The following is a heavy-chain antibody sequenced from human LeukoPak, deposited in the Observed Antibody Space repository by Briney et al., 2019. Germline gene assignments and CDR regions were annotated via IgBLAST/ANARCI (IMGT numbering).Heavy chain of an antibody. J-gene: IGHJ4*02. CDR2: INHSGST. D-gene: IGHD6-25*01. Sequence: PSETLSLTCAVYGGSFSGYYWSWIRQPPGKGPEWIGEINHSGSTNYNPSLKSRVTISVDTSKNQFSLKLSSVTAADTAVYYCARGSGPGYWGQGTLVTVSS. CDR1: GGSFSGYY. CDR3: ARGSGPGY. V-gene: IGHV4-34*01.